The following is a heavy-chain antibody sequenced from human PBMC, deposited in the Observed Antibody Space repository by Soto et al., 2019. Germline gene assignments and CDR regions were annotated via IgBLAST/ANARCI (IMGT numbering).Heavy chain of an antibody. CDR3: ARGRYYYDSTLNWFDP. Sequence: EVQLVESGGGLVQPGGSLRLSCAASGFTFSSYSMNWVRQSPGKGLEWVSYISSSSSTISYADSVKGRFTISRDNAKNALYLQMNSLRDEDTAVYYCARGRYYYDSTLNWFDPWGQGTLVTVSS. D-gene: IGHD3-22*01. J-gene: IGHJ5*02. CDR2: ISSSSSTI. V-gene: IGHV3-48*02. CDR1: GFTFSSYS.